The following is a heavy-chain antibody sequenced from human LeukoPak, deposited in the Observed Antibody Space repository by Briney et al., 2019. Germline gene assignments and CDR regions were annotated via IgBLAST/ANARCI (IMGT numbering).Heavy chain of an antibody. J-gene: IGHJ4*02. V-gene: IGHV1-18*01. CDR1: GYTFTSYG. Sequence: ASVKVSCTASGYTFTSYGISWVRQAPGQGLEWMGWISAYNGNTNYAQKLQGRVTMTTDTSTSTAYMELRSLRSDDTAVYYCARLSLFYYDNDYWGQGTLVTVSS. CDR3: ARLSLFYYDNDY. D-gene: IGHD3-22*01. CDR2: ISAYNGNT.